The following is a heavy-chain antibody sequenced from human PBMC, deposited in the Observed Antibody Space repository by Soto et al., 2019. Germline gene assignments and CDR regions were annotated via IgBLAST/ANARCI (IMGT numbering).Heavy chain of an antibody. V-gene: IGHV4-39*01. CDR2: IYYSGST. Sequence: SETLSLTCTVSGGSITSSNYYWGWIRQPPGKGLEWIGSIYYSGSTYYNPSLKSRVTISVDTSKNQFSLYLSSVTAADTAVYYCARHYDFWSDYGYYYYGMDVWGQGTTVTVSS. CDR1: GGSITSSNYY. J-gene: IGHJ6*02. D-gene: IGHD3-3*01. CDR3: ARHYDFWSDYGYYYYGMDV.